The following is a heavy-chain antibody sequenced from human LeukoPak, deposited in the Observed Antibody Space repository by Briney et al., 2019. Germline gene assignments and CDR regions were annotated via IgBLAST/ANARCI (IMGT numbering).Heavy chain of an antibody. CDR2: ISWNSGSL. V-gene: IGHV3-9*03. Sequence: GGSLRLSCAASGFTFDDYAMHWVRQAPGKGLEWVSGISWNSGSLGYADSVKGRFTISRDNAKSSLYLQMNSLRAEDMALYYCAKDSSPGYCSGSTCYYGYYFDYWGQGTLVTVSS. CDR3: AKDSSPGYCSGSTCYYGYYFDY. J-gene: IGHJ4*02. CDR1: GFTFDDYA. D-gene: IGHD2-15*01.